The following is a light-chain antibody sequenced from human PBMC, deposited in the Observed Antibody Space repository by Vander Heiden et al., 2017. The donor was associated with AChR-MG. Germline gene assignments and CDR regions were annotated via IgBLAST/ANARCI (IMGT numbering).Light chain of an antibody. CDR2: AAS. J-gene: IGKJ2*01. V-gene: IGKV1-39*01. CDR3: QQSYSNPRMYT. Sequence: DIQMTQSPSSLSASVGDRVTITCRASQSISSYLNWYQQKPGKAPKLLIYAASSLQSGVQSRFSGSGYGTDFTLTISSLQPEDFATYYCQQSYSNPRMYTFGQGTKLEIK. CDR1: QSISSY.